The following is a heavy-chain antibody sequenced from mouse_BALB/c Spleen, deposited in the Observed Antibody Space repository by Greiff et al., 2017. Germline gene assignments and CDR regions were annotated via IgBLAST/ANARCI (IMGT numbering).Heavy chain of an antibody. J-gene: IGHJ4*01. CDR3: ARYGPYAMDY. D-gene: IGHD1-1*02. CDR1: GFTFSSFG. CDR2: ISSGSSTI. V-gene: IGHV5-17*02. Sequence: EGQLVESGGGLVQPGGSRKLSCAASGFTFSSFGMHWVRQAPEKGLEWVAYISSGSSTIYYADTVKGRFTISRDNPKNTLFLQMTSLRSEDTAMYYCARYGPYAMDYWGQGTSVTVSS.